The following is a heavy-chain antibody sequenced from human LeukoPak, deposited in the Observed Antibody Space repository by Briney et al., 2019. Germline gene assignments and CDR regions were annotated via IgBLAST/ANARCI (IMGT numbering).Heavy chain of an antibody. Sequence: SETLSLTCTVSGASISGYFWSWIRQPPGKGLEWIGYISSSGNTNYNPSLKSRVTISVDTSKNQFSLRLSSVTAADTAVYYCARGSRGSSGYYYPGYWGQGTLVTVSS. CDR1: GASISGYF. J-gene: IGHJ4*02. CDR2: ISSSGNT. D-gene: IGHD3-22*01. V-gene: IGHV4-59*08. CDR3: ARGSRGSSGYYYPGY.